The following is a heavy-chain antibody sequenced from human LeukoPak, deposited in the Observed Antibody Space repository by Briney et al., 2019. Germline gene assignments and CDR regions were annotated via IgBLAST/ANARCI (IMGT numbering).Heavy chain of an antibody. CDR3: ALDDFWSGYEGDY. D-gene: IGHD3-3*01. J-gene: IGHJ4*02. Sequence: ASVKVSCKASGYTFTGYYMHWVRQAPGQGLEWMGWINPNSGGTNYAQKFQGRVTMTRDTSISTAYMELSRLRSDDTAVYYCALDDFWSGYEGDYWGQGTPVTVSS. V-gene: IGHV1-2*02. CDR1: GYTFTGYY. CDR2: INPNSGGT.